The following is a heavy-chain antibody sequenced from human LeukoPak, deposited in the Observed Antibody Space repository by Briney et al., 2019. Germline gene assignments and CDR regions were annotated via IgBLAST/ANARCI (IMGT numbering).Heavy chain of an antibody. Sequence: GGSLRLSCAASGFTFSDYYMSWIRQAPGKGLEWVSYISSSGSTIYYADSVKGRSTISRDNAKNSLYLQMNSLRAEDTAVYYCARPALSSSWDYWGQGTLVTVSS. D-gene: IGHD6-13*01. CDR1: GFTFSDYY. CDR3: ARPALSSSWDY. V-gene: IGHV3-11*01. CDR2: ISSSGSTI. J-gene: IGHJ4*02.